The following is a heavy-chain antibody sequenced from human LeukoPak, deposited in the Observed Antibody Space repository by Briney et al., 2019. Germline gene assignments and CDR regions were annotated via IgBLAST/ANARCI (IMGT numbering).Heavy chain of an antibody. J-gene: IGHJ5*02. CDR3: ATPSSSSWYGFDP. CDR1: GYTFTGYY. CDR2: IDPNSGGT. V-gene: IGHV1-2*02. Sequence: ASVKVSCKTSGYTFTGYYIHWVRQAPGQGLERMGWIDPNSGGTNYAQKFQGRVTMTRDTSISTAYMELSRLTSADTTVYRCATPSSSSWYGFDPWGQGTLVTVSS. D-gene: IGHD6-13*01.